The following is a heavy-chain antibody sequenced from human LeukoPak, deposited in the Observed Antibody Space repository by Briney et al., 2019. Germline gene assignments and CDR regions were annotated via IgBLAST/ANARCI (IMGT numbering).Heavy chain of an antibody. J-gene: IGHJ5*02. CDR1: GGSFSGYY. Sequence: SETLSLTCAVYGGSFSGYYWSWIRQPPGKGLEWIGEINHSGSTNYNPSLKSRVTISVDTSKNQFSLKLSSVTAADTAVYYCARSHYYDSGGSQNNWFDPWGQGTLVTVSS. CDR3: ARSHYYDSGGSQNNWFDP. CDR2: INHSGST. V-gene: IGHV4-34*01. D-gene: IGHD3-22*01.